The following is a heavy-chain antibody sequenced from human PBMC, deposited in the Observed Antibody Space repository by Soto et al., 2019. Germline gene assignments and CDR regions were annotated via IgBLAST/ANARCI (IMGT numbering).Heavy chain of an antibody. Sequence: QVTLKESGPVLVKPTETLTLTCAVSGFSLSTGRMGVSWVRQPPGKALEWLAHIFSDDEISYSTSLQSRLTVSKDSSGRQVVLSMTNVDPVDTGRYYCVRVNADSYQFYYPMDVWGQGTTVTVSS. J-gene: IGHJ6*02. CDR3: VRVNADSYQFYYPMDV. CDR1: GFSLSTGRMG. CDR2: IFSDDEI. D-gene: IGHD4-17*01. V-gene: IGHV2-26*01.